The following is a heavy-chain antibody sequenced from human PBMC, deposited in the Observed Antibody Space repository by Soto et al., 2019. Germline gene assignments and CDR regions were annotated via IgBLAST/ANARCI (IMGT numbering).Heavy chain of an antibody. V-gene: IGHV1-46*01. J-gene: IGHJ4*02. CDR1: GYIFTSYY. CDR3: ARGPATAPDAY. D-gene: IGHD2-2*01. CDR2: INPSGGTT. Sequence: QVQLAQSGTEVKKPGASVKVSCKTSGYIFTSYYIHWVRQAPGQGLEWMGIINPSGGTTTYAQKFQGGVTMTRDTSTGTVYMELSSLRSEDTAVYYCARGPATAPDAYWGLGTLVTVSS.